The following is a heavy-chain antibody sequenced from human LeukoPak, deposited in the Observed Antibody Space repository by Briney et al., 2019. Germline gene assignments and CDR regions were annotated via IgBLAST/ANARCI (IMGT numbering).Heavy chain of an antibody. CDR2: IYYSGST. CDR1: GGSISSYY. CDR3: ARLFGVVPNWFDP. Sequence: PSETLSLTCTVSGGSISSYYWSWIRQPPGKGLEWIGCIYYSGSTRYNPSLRSRVTISLDTSKNHFSLKLSSVTAADTAVYYCARLFGVVPNWFDPWGQGTLVTVSS. D-gene: IGHD3-3*01. V-gene: IGHV4-59*01. J-gene: IGHJ5*02.